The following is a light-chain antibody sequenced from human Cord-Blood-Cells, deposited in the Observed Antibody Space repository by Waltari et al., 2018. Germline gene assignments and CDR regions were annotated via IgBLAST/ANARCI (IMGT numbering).Light chain of an antibody. CDR3: SSYTSSSTLV. J-gene: IGLJ1*01. CDR1: SSDVGGYNN. Sequence: QSALTQPASVSGSPGPSITISCTGTSSDVGGYNNVPWYQQHPGKAPKLMIYEVSNRPSGVSNRFSGSKSGNTASLTISGLQAEDEADYYCSSYTSSSTLVFGTGTKVTVL. V-gene: IGLV2-14*01. CDR2: EVS.